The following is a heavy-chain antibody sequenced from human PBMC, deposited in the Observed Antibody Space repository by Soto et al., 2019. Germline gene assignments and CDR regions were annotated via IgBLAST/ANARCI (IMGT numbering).Heavy chain of an antibody. J-gene: IGHJ6*02. V-gene: IGHV3-30-3*01. Sequence: GGSLRLSCAASGFTFSSYAMHWVRQAPGKGLEWVAVISYDGSNKYYADSVKGRFTISRDNSKNTLYLQMNSLRAEDTAVYYCARDQHVAYGGIYYYYYYGMDVWGQGTTVTVSS. CDR1: GFTFSSYA. CDR3: ARDQHVAYGGIYYYYYYGMDV. D-gene: IGHD2-15*01. CDR2: ISYDGSNK.